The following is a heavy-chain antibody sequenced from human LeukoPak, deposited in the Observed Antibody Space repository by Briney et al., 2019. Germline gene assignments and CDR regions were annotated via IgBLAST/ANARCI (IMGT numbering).Heavy chain of an antibody. D-gene: IGHD3-16*02. V-gene: IGHV3-74*01. Sequence: GGALTLSCAVSGFTLGSYWMHWVRQAPGRGLAWVSRVNTDGSSTTYAESVKGRFTISRDNSKNTLYLQMNSLRAEDTAVYYCARDEVWGSYRYTPPFDYWGQGTLVTVSS. CDR1: GFTLGSYW. CDR3: ARDEVWGSYRYTPPFDY. J-gene: IGHJ4*02. CDR2: VNTDGSST.